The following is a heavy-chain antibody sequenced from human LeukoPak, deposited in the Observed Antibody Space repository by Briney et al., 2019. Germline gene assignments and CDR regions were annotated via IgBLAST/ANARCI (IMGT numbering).Heavy chain of an antibody. J-gene: IGHJ4*02. V-gene: IGHV3-21*01. CDR3: ARGYYDILV. Sequence: GGSLRLSCAASGFTFSSYSMNWVRQAPGKGLEWVSSISSSSSYIYYAGSVKGRFTISRDNAKNSLYLQMNSLRAEDTAVYYCARGYYDILVWGQGTLVTVSS. CDR1: GFTFSSYS. D-gene: IGHD3-9*01. CDR2: ISSSSSYI.